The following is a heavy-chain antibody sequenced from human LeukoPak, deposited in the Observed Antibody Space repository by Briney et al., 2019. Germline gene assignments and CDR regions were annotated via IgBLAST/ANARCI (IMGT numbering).Heavy chain of an antibody. CDR1: GFTFSSYS. V-gene: IGHV3-48*02. D-gene: IGHD2-21*01. Sequence: GGSLRLSCAASGFTFSSYSMNWVRQAPGKGLEWVSYISSSSSTIYYADSVKGRFTISRDNAKNSLYLQMNSLGDEDTAVYYCARNGIFVFDIWGQGTMVSVSS. CDR3: ARNGIFVFDI. CDR2: ISSSSSTI. J-gene: IGHJ3*02.